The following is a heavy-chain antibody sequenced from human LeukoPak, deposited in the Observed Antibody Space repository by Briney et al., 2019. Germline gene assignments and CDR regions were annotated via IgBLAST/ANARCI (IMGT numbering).Heavy chain of an antibody. V-gene: IGHV4-34*01. D-gene: IGHD3-22*01. Sequence: SSETLSLTCAVYGGSLSGYYWSWIRQPPGKGLEWIGEINHSGSTNYNPSLKSRVTISVDTSKNQFSLKLSSVTAADTAVYYCASQYYYDSSGSQRRAFDYWGQGTLVTVSS. CDR2: INHSGST. CDR3: ASQYYYDSSGSQRRAFDY. J-gene: IGHJ4*02. CDR1: GGSLSGYY.